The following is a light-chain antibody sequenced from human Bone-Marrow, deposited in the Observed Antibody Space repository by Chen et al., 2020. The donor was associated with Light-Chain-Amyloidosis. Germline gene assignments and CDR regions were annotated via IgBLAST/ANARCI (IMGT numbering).Light chain of an antibody. Sequence: QSALTQPASVSGSPGQSITISCTGTSYDIGGHNFVSWYQQHPGKAPKLIIYDVNNRPSGVSYRFSGSKSGNPASLTISGRQAEDEADYYCNSFGSKSLQTFGGGTKLTVL. CDR3: NSFGSKSLQT. V-gene: IGLV2-14*03. CDR2: DVN. J-gene: IGLJ2*01. CDR1: SYDIGGHNF.